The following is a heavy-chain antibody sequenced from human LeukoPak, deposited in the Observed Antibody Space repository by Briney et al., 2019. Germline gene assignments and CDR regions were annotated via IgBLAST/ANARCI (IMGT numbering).Heavy chain of an antibody. CDR3: ARARYGDYRD. D-gene: IGHD4-17*01. V-gene: IGHV1-69*04. CDR2: IIPILGIA. J-gene: IGHJ4*02. Sequence: GASVKVSCKASGGTFSSYAISWVRQAPGQGLEWMERIIPILGIANYAQKFQGRVTITADKSTSTAYMELSSLRSEDTAVYYCARARYGDYRDWGQGTLVTVSS. CDR1: GGTFSSYA.